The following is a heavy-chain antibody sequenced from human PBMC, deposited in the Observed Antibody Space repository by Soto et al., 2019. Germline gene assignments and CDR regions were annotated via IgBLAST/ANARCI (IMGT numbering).Heavy chain of an antibody. CDR2: INHSGST. CDR1: GGSFSGYY. Sequence: QVQLQQWGAGLLKPSETLSLTCAVYGGSFSGYYWRWIRQPPGKGLEWIGEINHSGSTNYNPSLKSRLTISVDTAKNQFSLKLSSVTAPDTAVYYCARSPRITIFGVVPRPFDYWGQGTLVTVSS. D-gene: IGHD3-3*01. J-gene: IGHJ4*02. CDR3: ARSPRITIFGVVPRPFDY. V-gene: IGHV4-34*01.